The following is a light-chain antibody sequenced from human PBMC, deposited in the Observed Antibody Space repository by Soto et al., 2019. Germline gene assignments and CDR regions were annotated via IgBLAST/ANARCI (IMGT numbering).Light chain of an antibody. CDR1: QSVRRN. V-gene: IGKV3-15*01. J-gene: IGKJ4*01. Sequence: EIVMKQSPVPLSVSSGERATLSCRASQSVRRNLAWYQQKPGQAPRLLISGASTRATGIPARFSGSGSGTEFTLTISSLQSEDFAGYYCQQYDNWPPLTFGGGTTVDIK. CDR3: QQYDNWPPLT. CDR2: GAS.